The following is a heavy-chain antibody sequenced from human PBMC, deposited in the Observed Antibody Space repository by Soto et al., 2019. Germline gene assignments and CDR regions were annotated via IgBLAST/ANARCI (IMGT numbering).Heavy chain of an antibody. V-gene: IGHV3-21*01. Sequence: PGGSLRLSCAASGFTFSSYSMNWVRQAPGKGLEWVSSISSSSSYIYYADSVKGRFTISRDNSKNTLYLQMNSLRAEDTAVYYCARVHNTVGSMDVWGQGTTVTVSS. CDR3: ARVHNTVGSMDV. CDR2: ISSSSSYI. CDR1: GFTFSSYS. D-gene: IGHD4-4*01. J-gene: IGHJ6*02.